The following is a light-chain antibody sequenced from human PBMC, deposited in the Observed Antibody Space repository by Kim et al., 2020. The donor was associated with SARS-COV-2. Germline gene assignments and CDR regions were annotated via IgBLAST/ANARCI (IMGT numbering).Light chain of an antibody. J-gene: IGLJ3*02. V-gene: IGLV3-10*01. Sequence: SYELTQPPSVSVSPGQTATITCSGDALPKKFAYWYQQKSGLAPVLVIYEDNKRPSGIPERFSGSSSGTTATLTISGAHGEDEGDYYCYSTDTNGYHWVFG. CDR3: YSTDTNGYHWV. CDR1: ALPKKF. CDR2: EDN.